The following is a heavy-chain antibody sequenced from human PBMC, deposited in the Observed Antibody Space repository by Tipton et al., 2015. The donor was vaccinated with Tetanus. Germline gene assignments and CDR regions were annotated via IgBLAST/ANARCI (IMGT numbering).Heavy chain of an antibody. V-gene: IGHV3-30*03. J-gene: IGHJ4*02. CDR3: ARDSPDILLVPAV. CDR2: ISYDGGNK. D-gene: IGHD2-2*01. CDR1: GFTFGRFG. Sequence: SLRLSCEASGFTFGRFGMHWVRQAPGKGLEWVAVISYDGGNKFYADSVKGRFTISRDNAKNTLYLQMNSLRAEDTAVYYCARDSPDILLVPAVWGQGTLVTVSS.